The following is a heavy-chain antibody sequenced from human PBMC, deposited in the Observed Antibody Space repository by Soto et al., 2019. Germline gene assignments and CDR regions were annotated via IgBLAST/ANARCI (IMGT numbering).Heavy chain of an antibody. Sequence: ASVTVSCKASGGTFSSYAISWVRQAPGQGLEWMGGIIPIFGTANYAQKFQGRVTITADESTSTAYMELSSLRSEDTAVYYCAFSTLEWLFVFDYWGQGTLVTVSS. CDR3: AFSTLEWLFVFDY. CDR2: IIPIFGTA. D-gene: IGHD3-3*01. CDR1: GGTFSSYA. J-gene: IGHJ4*02. V-gene: IGHV1-69*13.